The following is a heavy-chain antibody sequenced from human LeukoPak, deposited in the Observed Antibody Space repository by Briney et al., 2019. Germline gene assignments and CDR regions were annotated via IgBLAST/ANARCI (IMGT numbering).Heavy chain of an antibody. CDR3: AKEWASYYFDS. D-gene: IGHD2-2*01. CDR1: GFTFSSYW. V-gene: IGHV3-7*01. Sequence: GGSLRLSCAASGFTFSSYWMSWVRQAPGKGLEWVANIKQDGSEKYYADSVKGRFTISRDNSKNTLYLQMNSLRAEDTAVYYCAKEWASYYFDSWGQGTLVTVSS. CDR2: IKQDGSEK. J-gene: IGHJ4*02.